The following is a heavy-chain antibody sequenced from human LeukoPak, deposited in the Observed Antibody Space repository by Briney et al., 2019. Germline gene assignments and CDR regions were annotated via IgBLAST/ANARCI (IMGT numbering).Heavy chain of an antibody. CDR2: INPNSGGT. D-gene: IGHD2-2*01. J-gene: IGHJ4*02. V-gene: IGHV1-2*06. CDR1: GYTFTGYY. CDR3: AADTDIVVVPAASYIKDDY. Sequence: ASVKVSCKASGYTFTGYYMHWVRQAPGQGLEWMGRINPNSGGTNYAQKFQGGVTMTRDTSISTAYMQLSRLRSDDTAVYYCAADTDIVVVPAASYIKDDYWGQGTLVTVSS.